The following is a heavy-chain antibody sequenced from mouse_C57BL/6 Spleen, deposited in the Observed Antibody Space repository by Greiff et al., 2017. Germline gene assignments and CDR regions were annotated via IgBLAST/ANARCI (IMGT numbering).Heavy chain of an antibody. CDR2: IHPNSGST. CDR3: ARRELRRDAMDY. V-gene: IGHV1-64*01. CDR1: GYTFTSYW. Sequence: QVQLKESGAELVKPGASVKLSCKASGYTFTSYWMHWVKQRPGQGLEWIGMIHPNSGSTNYNEKFKSKATLTVDKSSSTAYMQLSSLTSEDSAVYYCARRELRRDAMDYWGQGTSVTVSS. D-gene: IGHD1-1*01. J-gene: IGHJ4*01.